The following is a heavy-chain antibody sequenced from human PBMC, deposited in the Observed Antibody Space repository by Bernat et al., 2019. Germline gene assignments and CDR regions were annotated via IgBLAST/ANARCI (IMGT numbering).Heavy chain of an antibody. CDR1: GYSFTSYW. Sequence: EVQLVQSGAEVKKPGESLKISCKGSGYSFTSYWIGWVRQMPGKGLEWMGIIYPGDSDTRYSPSFQGQVTISADKSLSTAYLQWSSLKASDTAMYYCARAPPSYYYDSSGYIDYWGQGTLVTVSS. CDR2: IYPGDSDT. J-gene: IGHJ4*02. CDR3: ARAPPSYYYDSSGYIDY. V-gene: IGHV5-51*01. D-gene: IGHD3-22*01.